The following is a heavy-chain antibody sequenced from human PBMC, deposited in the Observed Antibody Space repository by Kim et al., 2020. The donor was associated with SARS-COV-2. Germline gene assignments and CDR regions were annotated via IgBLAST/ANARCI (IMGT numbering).Heavy chain of an antibody. D-gene: IGHD2-21*01. Sequence: PSFQGQVTISADKSISTAYLQWSSLKASDTAMYYCARVVRDYYYYYGMDVWGQGTTVTVSS. J-gene: IGHJ6*02. CDR3: ARVVRDYYYYYGMDV. V-gene: IGHV5-51*01.